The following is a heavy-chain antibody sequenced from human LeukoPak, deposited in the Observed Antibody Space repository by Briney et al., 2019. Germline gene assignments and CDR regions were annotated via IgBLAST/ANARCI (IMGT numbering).Heavy chain of an antibody. CDR2: INWNGGST. D-gene: IGHD3-10*01. Sequence: GETLRLSCAASGFTFSSYGMNWVRQAPGKGLEWVSGINWNGGSTGYADSVKGRFTISRDNAKNSLYLQMNSLRAEDTALYYCARALQYYGSGSYYPFDYWGQGTLVTVSS. CDR3: ARALQYYGSGSYYPFDY. J-gene: IGHJ4*02. CDR1: GFTFSSYG. V-gene: IGHV3-20*04.